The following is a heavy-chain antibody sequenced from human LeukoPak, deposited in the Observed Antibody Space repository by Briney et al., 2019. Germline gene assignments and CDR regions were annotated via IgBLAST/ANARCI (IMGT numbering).Heavy chain of an antibody. CDR3: AREVWFGELLNRRYFDY. CDR1: GFTFSSYW. J-gene: IGHJ4*02. CDR2: IKQDGSEK. V-gene: IGHV3-7*03. D-gene: IGHD3-10*01. Sequence: PGGSLRLSCAASGFTFSSYWMSWVRQAPGKGLEWVANIKQDGSEKYYVDSVKGRFTISRDNAKNSLYLQMNSLRAEDTAVYYCAREVWFGELLNRRYFDYWGQGTLVTVSS.